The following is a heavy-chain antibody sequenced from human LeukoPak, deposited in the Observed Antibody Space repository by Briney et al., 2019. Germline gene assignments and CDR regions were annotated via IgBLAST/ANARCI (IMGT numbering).Heavy chain of an antibody. CDR3: ARGNYGMDV. Sequence: GGSLRLSCAASGFTFSTYGMHWVRQAPGKGLEWVAVIWYDGSNQIYADSVKGRFTISRDNSKKTLYLQINSLRAEDTSVYYCARGNYGMDVWGQGTTVTVSS. V-gene: IGHV3-33*01. CDR2: IWYDGSNQ. CDR1: GFTFSTYG. J-gene: IGHJ6*02.